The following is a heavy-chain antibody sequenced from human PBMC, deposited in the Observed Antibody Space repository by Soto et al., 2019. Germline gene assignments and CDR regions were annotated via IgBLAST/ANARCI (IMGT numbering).Heavy chain of an antibody. CDR1: GFTFSSYS. V-gene: IGHV3-48*01. CDR2: ISSSSSTI. Sequence: PGGSLRLSCAASGFTFSSYSMNWVRQAPGKGLEWVSYISSSSSTIYYADSVKGRFTISRDNAKNSLYLQMNSLRAEDTAVYYCARDRSGYGRVWGQGTLVTVSS. J-gene: IGHJ4*02. CDR3: ARDRSGYGRV. D-gene: IGHD5-12*01.